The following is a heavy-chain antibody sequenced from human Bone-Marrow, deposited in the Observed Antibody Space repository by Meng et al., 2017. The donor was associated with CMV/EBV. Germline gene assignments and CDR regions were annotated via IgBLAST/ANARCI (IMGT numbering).Heavy chain of an antibody. J-gene: IGHJ6*02. CDR2: IRSKAYGGTT. D-gene: IGHD3-9*01. CDR1: GFTLGGYA. CDR3: TRVAQYYDILTGYPGGYGMDV. Sequence: GESLKISCAASGFTLGGYAMRWVRQAPGKGLEWVGFIRSKAYGGTTEYAASVKGRFTISRDDSKSNAYLQMNSLKTEDTAVDYCTRVAQYYDILTGYPGGYGMDVWGQGTTVTVSS. V-gene: IGHV3-49*04.